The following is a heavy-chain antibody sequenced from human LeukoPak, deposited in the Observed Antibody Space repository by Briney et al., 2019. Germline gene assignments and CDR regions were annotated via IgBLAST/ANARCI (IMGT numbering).Heavy chain of an antibody. CDR2: ISANNGNT. J-gene: IGHJ4*02. CDR3: ARVGYDILTGYYNVLDY. CDR1: GYTFISYG. D-gene: IGHD3-9*01. Sequence: ASVKVSGKASGYTFISYGISWVRQAPGQGLEWMGWISANNGNTNYAQKLQGRVTMTTDTSTSTAYMELRSPRSDDTAVYYCARVGYDILTGYYNVLDYWGQGTLVTVSS. V-gene: IGHV1-18*01.